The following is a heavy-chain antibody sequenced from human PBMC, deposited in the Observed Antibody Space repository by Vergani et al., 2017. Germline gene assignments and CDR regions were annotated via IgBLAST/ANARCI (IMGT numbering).Heavy chain of an antibody. CDR2: IYYSGST. D-gene: IGHD3-22*01. CDR3: AMHDSSGYYYGMDV. CDR1: GGSISSGGYY. J-gene: IGHJ6*02. V-gene: IGHV4-31*03. Sequence: QVQLQESGPGLVKPSQTLSLTCTVSGGSISSGGYYWSWIRQHPGKGLEWIGYIYYSGSTYYNPSLKSRVTISVDTSKNQFSLKLSSVTAADTAVYYCAMHDSSGYYYGMDVWGQGTTVTVSS.